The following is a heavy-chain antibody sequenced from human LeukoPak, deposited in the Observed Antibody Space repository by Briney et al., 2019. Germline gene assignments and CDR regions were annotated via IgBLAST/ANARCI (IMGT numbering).Heavy chain of an antibody. CDR1: GFTFSSYA. V-gene: IGHV3-23*01. Sequence: GGSLRLSCAASGFTFSSYAMSWVRQAPGKGLEWVSGISGSGTARTYYVDSVKGRFTISRDNSKNTLYPQMNSLRAEDTAVYYCAKEGATVTMLYYFDLWGQGTLVTVSS. D-gene: IGHD4-17*01. CDR3: AKEGATVTMLYYFDL. CDR2: ISGSGTART. J-gene: IGHJ4*02.